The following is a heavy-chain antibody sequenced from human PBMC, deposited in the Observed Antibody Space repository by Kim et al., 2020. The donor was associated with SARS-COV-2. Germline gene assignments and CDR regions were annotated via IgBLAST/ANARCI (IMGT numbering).Heavy chain of an antibody. CDR3: AKARIVALDY. CDR2: ISYDGSNK. D-gene: IGHD5-12*01. CDR1: GFIFRSYG. Sequence: GGSLRLSCVASGFIFRSYGMHWVRQAPGKGLEWVALISYDGSNKLYADSVKGRFIISRDNSKNTLYLQMSSLRPEDTAVYYCAKARIVALDYWGQGTLVTVSS. J-gene: IGHJ4*02. V-gene: IGHV3-30*18.